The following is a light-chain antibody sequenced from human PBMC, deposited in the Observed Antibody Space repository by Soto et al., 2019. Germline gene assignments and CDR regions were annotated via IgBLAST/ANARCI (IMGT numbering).Light chain of an antibody. CDR1: SSDIGAYDY. CDR3: CLYTSFFSF. J-gene: IGLJ2*01. V-gene: IGLV2-14*01. CDR2: EGT. Sequence: QSALTQPASLSGSPGQSITISCTGTSSDIGAYDYVSWFQQHPGKAPKLMISEGTKRPSGVSSRFSGSKSGNTASLTVSGLQSDDEADYFCCLYTSFFSFFGGGTKLTVL.